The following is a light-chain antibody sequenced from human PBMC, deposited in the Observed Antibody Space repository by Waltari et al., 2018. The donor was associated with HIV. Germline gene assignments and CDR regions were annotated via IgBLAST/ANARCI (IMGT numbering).Light chain of an antibody. CDR3: ETWDSDIRV. Sequence: QPVLTQSSSASASLESPVKLTCTLSSGHSSYIIAWHQQQPGKAPRYLMKVEGSGSVNKGSGVPDRFSGASSGADRYRTSANLQSEYEADYYCETWDSDIRVFGGGTKLTVL. J-gene: IGLJ2*01. CDR1: SGHSSYI. V-gene: IGLV4-60*03. CDR2: VEGSGSV.